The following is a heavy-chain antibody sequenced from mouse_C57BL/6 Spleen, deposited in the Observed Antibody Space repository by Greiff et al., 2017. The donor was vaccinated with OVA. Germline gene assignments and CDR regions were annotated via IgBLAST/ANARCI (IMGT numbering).Heavy chain of an antibody. CDR2: IHPNSGST. V-gene: IGHV1-64*01. CDR1: GYTFTSYW. J-gene: IGHJ2*01. D-gene: IGHD2-4*01. Sequence: QVQLQQPGAELVKPGASVKLSCKASGYTFTSYWMHWVKQRPGPGLEWIGMIHPNSGSTNYNEKFKSKATLTVDKSSSTAYMQLSSLTSEDSAVYYCARYDYDDYFDYWGQGTTLTVSS. CDR3: ARYDYDDYFDY.